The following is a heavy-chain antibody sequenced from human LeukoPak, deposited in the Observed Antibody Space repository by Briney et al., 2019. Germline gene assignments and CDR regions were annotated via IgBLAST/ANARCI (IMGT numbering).Heavy chain of an antibody. V-gene: IGHV4-61*02. CDR1: GGSISSGSYY. CDR2: IYTSGST. D-gene: IGHD2-21*02. Sequence: SETPSLTCTVSGGSISSGSYYWSWIRQPAGKGLEWIGRIYTSGSTNYNPSLKSRVTISVDTSKNQFSLKLSSVTAADTAVYYCARDAYCGGDCYSTYWGQGTLVTVSS. CDR3: ARDAYCGGDCYSTY. J-gene: IGHJ4*02.